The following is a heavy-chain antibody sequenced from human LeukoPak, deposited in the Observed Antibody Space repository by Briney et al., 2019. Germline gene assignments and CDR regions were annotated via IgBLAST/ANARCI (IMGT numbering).Heavy chain of an antibody. CDR2: ISGSGGST. D-gene: IGHD6-13*01. Sequence: GGSLRLSCAASGFTFSSYAMSWVRQAPGKGLEWVSAISGSGGSTYYADSVKGRFTISRDNSKNTLYLQMNSLRAEDTAVYYCAKEHSSSWYYYYYGMDVWGQGTTVTVSS. V-gene: IGHV3-23*01. J-gene: IGHJ6*02. CDR3: AKEHSSSWYYYYYGMDV. CDR1: GFTFSSYA.